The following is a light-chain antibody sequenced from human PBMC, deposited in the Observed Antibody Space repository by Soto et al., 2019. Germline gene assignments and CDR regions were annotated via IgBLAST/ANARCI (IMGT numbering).Light chain of an antibody. CDR3: QQYDTFST. V-gene: IGKV1-5*03. Sequence: DIQMTQSPSTLSASVGDRVTITCRASQSISSWLAWYQQKPGKAPKLLIYKASNLESGVPSRFSGSGSGTEFTLTISSLQPDDFATYSCQQYDTFSTFGQGPKVEIK. CDR2: KAS. CDR1: QSISSW. J-gene: IGKJ1*01.